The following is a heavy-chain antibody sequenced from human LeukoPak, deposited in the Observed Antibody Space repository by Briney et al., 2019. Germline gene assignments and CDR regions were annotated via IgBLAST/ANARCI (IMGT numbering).Heavy chain of an antibody. CDR3: ARDSGYSYGLPAY. J-gene: IGHJ4*02. CDR1: GFTFGSYG. Sequence: PGGSLRLSCAASGFTFGSYGMHWVRQAPGKGLEWVAFIRYDGSNKYYADSVKGRFTISRDNSKNTLYLQMNSLRAEDTAVYYCARDSGYSYGLPAYWGQGTLVTVSS. V-gene: IGHV3-30*02. CDR2: IRYDGSNK. D-gene: IGHD5-18*01.